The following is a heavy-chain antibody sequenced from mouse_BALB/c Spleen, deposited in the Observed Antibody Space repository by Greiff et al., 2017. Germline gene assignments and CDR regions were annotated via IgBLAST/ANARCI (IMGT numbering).Heavy chain of an antibody. Sequence: QVQLQQSGAELVKPGASVKLSCKASGYTFTSYWMHWVKQRPGQGLEWIGEIDPSDSYTNYNQKFKGKATLTVDKSSSTAYMQLSSLTSEDSAVYYCARKQFITTGLGKPYYYAMDYWGQGTSVTVSS. V-gene: IGHV1-69*02. CDR2: IDPSDSYT. CDR1: GYTFTSYW. CDR3: ARKQFITTGLGKPYYYAMDY. D-gene: IGHD1-1*01. J-gene: IGHJ4*01.